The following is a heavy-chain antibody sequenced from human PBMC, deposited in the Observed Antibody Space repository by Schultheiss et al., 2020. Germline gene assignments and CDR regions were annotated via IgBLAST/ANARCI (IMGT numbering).Heavy chain of an antibody. CDR1: GFTFSSYG. CDR3: AKGTQQWLGPNYYYYMDV. V-gene: IGHV3-21*04. CDR2: ISSSSSYI. J-gene: IGHJ6*03. D-gene: IGHD6-19*01. Sequence: GGSLRLSCAASGFTFSSYGMHWVRQAPGKGLEWVSSISSSSSYIYYADSVKGRFTISRDNAKNSLYLQMNSLRAEDTAVYYCAKGTQQWLGPNYYYYMDVWGKGTTVTVSS.